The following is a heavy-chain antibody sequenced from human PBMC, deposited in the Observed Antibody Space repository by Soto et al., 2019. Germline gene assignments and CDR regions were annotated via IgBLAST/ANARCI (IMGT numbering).Heavy chain of an antibody. D-gene: IGHD3-9*01. V-gene: IGHV6-1*01. J-gene: IGHJ6*02. CDR2: TYYRSKWYN. Sequence: SQTLSLTCAISGDSVSSNSAAWNWIRQSPSRGLEWLGRTYYRSKWYNDYAVSVKSRITINPDTSKNQFSLQLNSVTPEDTAVYYCARGDILTGPAYYYYYGMDVWGQGTTVTVSS. CDR3: ARGDILTGPAYYYYYGMDV. CDR1: GDSVSSNSAA.